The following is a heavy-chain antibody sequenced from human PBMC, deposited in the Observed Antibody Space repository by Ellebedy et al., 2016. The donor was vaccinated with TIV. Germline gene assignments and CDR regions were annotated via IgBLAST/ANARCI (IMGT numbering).Heavy chain of an antibody. D-gene: IGHD6-13*01. V-gene: IGHV3-23*01. CDR3: AKDREPYITSLWFY. CDR2: ISGSGGGGYT. Sequence: GESLKISCAASGFTFDKYAMSWVRQAPGKGLEWVSSISGSGGGGYTYYTDSVKGRFIISRDNSKNTLYLQMNYLRAEDTAVYYCAKDREPYITSLWFYWGQGSLVTVSS. CDR1: GFTFDKYA. J-gene: IGHJ4*02.